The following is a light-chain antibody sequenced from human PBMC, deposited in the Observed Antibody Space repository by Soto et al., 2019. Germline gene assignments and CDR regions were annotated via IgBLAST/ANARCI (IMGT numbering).Light chain of an antibody. J-gene: IGKJ1*01. V-gene: IGKV3-20*01. CDR2: GAS. Sequence: EIVLTQSPGTLSLSPGERSTLSFMASQSVSSSYLAWYQQKPGQAPRLLIYGASSRATGIPDRFSGSGSGTDFTLTITRLEPEDFAMYYCQRYDSLRTFGQGTKVDIK. CDR1: QSVSSSY. CDR3: QRYDSLRT.